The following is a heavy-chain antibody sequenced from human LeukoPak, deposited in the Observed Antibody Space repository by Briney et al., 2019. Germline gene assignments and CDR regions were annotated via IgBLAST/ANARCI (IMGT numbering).Heavy chain of an antibody. Sequence: GGSLRLSCSVSGFTFSTYVMHWVRQAPGKGLEYVSAISSNGSNTYYADSVKGRFTISRDKSKNTLYLQMGSLRADDTAVYYAMRWTGYWGQGTLVTVSS. J-gene: IGHJ4*02. CDR1: GFTFSTYV. D-gene: IGHD3/OR15-3a*01. V-gene: IGHV3-64D*06. CDR3: MRWTGY. CDR2: ISSNGSNT.